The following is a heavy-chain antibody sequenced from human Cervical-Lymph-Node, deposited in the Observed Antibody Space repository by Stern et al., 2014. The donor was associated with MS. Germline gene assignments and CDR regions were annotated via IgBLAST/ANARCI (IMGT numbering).Heavy chain of an antibody. CDR2: VSNEGSKQ. CDR3: GRDTCRGGGCYFRY. J-gene: IGHJ4*02. CDR1: GFIFSNYA. Sequence: VQLVESGGGVVQPGRSLRLSCAASGFIFSNYAMHWVRKAPGKGLDWVAFVSNEGSKQFYADSVKGRFTISRDNANNTLYLQMNSLRPEDTAVYYCGRDTCRGGGCYFRYWGQGILITVSS. D-gene: IGHD2-15*01. V-gene: IGHV3-30-3*01.